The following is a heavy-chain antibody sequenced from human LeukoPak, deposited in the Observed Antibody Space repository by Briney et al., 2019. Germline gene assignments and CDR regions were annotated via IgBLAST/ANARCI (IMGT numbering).Heavy chain of an antibody. CDR2: ISGSADNT. CDR3: AKQGFGC. V-gene: IGHV3-23*01. J-gene: IGHJ4*02. Sequence: PGGSLRLSCGASGFTFSNYWMSWVRQAPGEGLEWVSTISGSADNTNYAEAVKGRFTISRDNSKNTMYLQMNSLRAEDTAVYYCAKQGFGCWGQGTLVTVSS. CDR1: GFTFSNYW.